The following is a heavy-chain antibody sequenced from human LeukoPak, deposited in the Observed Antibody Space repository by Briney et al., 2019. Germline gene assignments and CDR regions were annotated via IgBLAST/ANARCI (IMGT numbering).Heavy chain of an antibody. J-gene: IGHJ4*02. Sequence: ASVKVSCRASGGTFSSYAISWVRQAPGQGLEWMGGIIPIFGTANYAQKFQGRVTITADESTSTAYMELSSLRSEDTAVYYCARGGAYGDFTGVYWGQGTLVTVSS. D-gene: IGHD4-17*01. CDR3: ARGGAYGDFTGVY. CDR1: GGTFSSYA. V-gene: IGHV1-69*01. CDR2: IIPIFGTA.